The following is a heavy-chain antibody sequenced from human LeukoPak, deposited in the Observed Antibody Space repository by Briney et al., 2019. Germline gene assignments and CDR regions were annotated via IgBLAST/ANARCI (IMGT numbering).Heavy chain of an antibody. CDR1: GGSFSGYY. D-gene: IGHD6-13*01. CDR2: INHSGST. CDR3: ARGRRYSSSWHKVGYYFDY. V-gene: IGHV4-34*01. J-gene: IGHJ4*02. Sequence: SETLSLTCAVYGGSFSGYYWSWIRQPPGKGLEWIGEINHSGSTNYNPSLKSRVTISVGTSKNQFSLKLSSVTAADTAVYYCARGRRYSSSWHKVGYYFDYWGQGTLVTVSS.